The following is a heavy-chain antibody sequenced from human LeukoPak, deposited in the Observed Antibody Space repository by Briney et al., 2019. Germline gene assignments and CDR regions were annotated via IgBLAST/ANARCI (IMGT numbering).Heavy chain of an antibody. CDR3: ARIGYRTRGSGNYLYAEFYFDY. CDR1: GFTFSSYW. V-gene: IGHV3-7*01. Sequence: GGSLRLSSAASGFTFSSYWMSWVRQAPGKGLEWVANTKQEGSEKYHVDSVKGRFTISRDNAMNSLYLQMNIMRAEDTAVYYCARIGYRTRGSGNYLYAEFYFDYWGQGTLATVSS. CDR2: TKQEGSEK. D-gene: IGHD3-10*01. J-gene: IGHJ4*02.